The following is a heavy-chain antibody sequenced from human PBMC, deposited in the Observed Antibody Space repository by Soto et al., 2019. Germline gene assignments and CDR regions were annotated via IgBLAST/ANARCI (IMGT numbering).Heavy chain of an antibody. CDR1: GYSFTGYY. D-gene: IGHD3-10*01. Sequence: NRSCKASGYSFTGYYMHWVRQAPGQGLEWMGWINPNSGGTNYAQKFQGWVTMTRDTSISTAYMELSRLRSDDTAVYYCARGSGSGSYYNVGYWGQGTLVTVSS. CDR3: ARGSGSGSYYNVGY. CDR2: INPNSGGT. J-gene: IGHJ4*02. V-gene: IGHV1-2*04.